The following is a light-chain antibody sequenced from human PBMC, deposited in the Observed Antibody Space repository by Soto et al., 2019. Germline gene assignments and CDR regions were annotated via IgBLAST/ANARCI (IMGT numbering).Light chain of an antibody. J-gene: IGLJ1*01. V-gene: IGLV2-14*01. CDR2: DVS. CDR1: SSDVGGYNF. CDR3: GSDTTRGTLYV. Sequence: QSVLTQPASVSGSPGQSITISCTGTSSDVGGYNFVSWYQQHPGKAPKLMIFDVSNRPSGVSDRFSGSKSGNTASLTISGLQAEDEADYYCGSDTTRGTLYVFGTGTKVTV.